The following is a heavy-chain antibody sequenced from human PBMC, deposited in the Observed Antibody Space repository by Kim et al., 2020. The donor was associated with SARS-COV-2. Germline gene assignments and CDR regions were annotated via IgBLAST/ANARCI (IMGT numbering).Heavy chain of an antibody. Sequence: RFTISRDNAKNSLYLQMNSLRAEDTALYYCAKASEPEYSSSWYGYYFDYWGQGTLVTVSS. CDR3: AKASEPEYSSSWYGYYFDY. D-gene: IGHD6-13*01. J-gene: IGHJ4*02. V-gene: IGHV3-9*01.